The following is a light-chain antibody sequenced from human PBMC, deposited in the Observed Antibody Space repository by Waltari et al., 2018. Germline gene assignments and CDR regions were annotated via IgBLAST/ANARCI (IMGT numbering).Light chain of an antibody. V-gene: IGKV4-1*01. J-gene: IGKJ2*01. Sequence: DIVMTQSPDSLAVSLGERATINCKSSQSVLYSSNNKNYLAWYQRKPGQPPKLLIYWASTRESGVPDRFSGSGSGTDFTLTINSLQAEDVAVYYCQQYYSTPPHTFGQGTKLEIK. CDR2: WAS. CDR3: QQYYSTPPHT. CDR1: QSVLYSSNNKNY.